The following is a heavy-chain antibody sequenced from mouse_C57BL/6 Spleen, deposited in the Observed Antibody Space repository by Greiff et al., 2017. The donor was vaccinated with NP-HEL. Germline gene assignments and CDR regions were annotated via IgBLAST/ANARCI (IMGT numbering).Heavy chain of an antibody. V-gene: IGHV1-61*01. J-gene: IGHJ3*01. CDR1: GYTFTSYW. CDR2: IYPSDSET. Sequence: VQLQQPGAELVRPGSSVKLSCKASGYTFTSYWMDWVKQRPGQGLEWIGNIYPSDSETHYNQKFKDKATLTVDKSSSTAYMQLSSLTSEDSAVYYCAILSTMITPGRFAYWGQGTLVTVSA. CDR3: AILSTMITPGRFAY. D-gene: IGHD2-4*01.